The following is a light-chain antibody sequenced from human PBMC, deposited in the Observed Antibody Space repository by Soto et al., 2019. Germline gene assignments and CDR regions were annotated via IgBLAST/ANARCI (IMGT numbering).Light chain of an antibody. V-gene: IGLV2-8*01. J-gene: IGLJ3*02. CDR1: RSDVGGYNH. CDR2: EVS. CDR3: SSYAGSKNLGV. Sequence: QSALTQPPSASGSPGQSVTISCTGTRSDVGGYNHVSWYQQHPGKAPKLMIYEVSKRPSGVPDRYSGSKSGNTASLTVSGLQAEDVADYYCSSYAGSKNLGVFGRGTKLTVL.